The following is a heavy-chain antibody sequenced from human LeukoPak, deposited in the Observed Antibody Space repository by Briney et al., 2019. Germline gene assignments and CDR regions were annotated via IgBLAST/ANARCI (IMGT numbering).Heavy chain of an antibody. Sequence: SVKVSCKSSGCTFSSYAISWVRQAPGQGLEWMGGIIPIFGTANYAQKFQGRVTITTDESTSTAYMELSSLRSEDTAVYYCARDGRRTYSSGWYYYYYMDVWGKGTTVTVSS. CDR1: GCTFSSYA. J-gene: IGHJ6*03. CDR2: IIPIFGTA. D-gene: IGHD6-19*01. V-gene: IGHV1-69*05. CDR3: ARDGRRTYSSGWYYYYYMDV.